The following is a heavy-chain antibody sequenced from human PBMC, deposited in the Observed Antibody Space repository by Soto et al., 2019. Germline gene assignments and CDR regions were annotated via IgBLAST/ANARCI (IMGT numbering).Heavy chain of an antibody. Sequence: ASVKVSCKASGYTFTSYAMHWVRQAPGQRLEWMGWINAGNGNTKYSQKFQGRVTITRDTSASTAYMELSSLRSEDTAVYYCAKSATVQAAIADWGQGTRVTVSS. CDR2: INAGNGNT. CDR3: AKSATVQAAIAD. CDR1: GYTFTSYA. D-gene: IGHD2-2*02. V-gene: IGHV1-3*01. J-gene: IGHJ4*02.